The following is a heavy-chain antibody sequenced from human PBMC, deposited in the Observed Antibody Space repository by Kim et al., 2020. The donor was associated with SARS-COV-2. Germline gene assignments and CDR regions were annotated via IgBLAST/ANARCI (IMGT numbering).Heavy chain of an antibody. CDR2: GGS. J-gene: IGHJ4*02. V-gene: IGHV4-59*08. D-gene: IGHD3-16*01. CDR3: ARHMRHFDY. Sequence: GGSNYNPSLNSRVTISVDTSNNQFSLELSSVTAADTAVYYCARHMRHFDYWGQGTLVTVSS.